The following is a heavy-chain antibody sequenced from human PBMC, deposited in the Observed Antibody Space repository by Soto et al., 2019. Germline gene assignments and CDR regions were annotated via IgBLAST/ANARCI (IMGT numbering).Heavy chain of an antibody. CDR1: GYTFTNNW. Sequence: QVQLVQSGAEVKEPGASAKVSCKASGYTFTNNWIHWVRQAPGQGLEWMGVINPNGGVTVYAQKFQGRVTMTRDTSTSTFYMDLSSLRSEDPALYYCARDHSVTSSGYSYWWFDPWGQGTLVAVSS. CDR3: ARDHSVTSSGYSYWWFDP. J-gene: IGHJ5*02. D-gene: IGHD3-22*01. CDR2: INPNGGVT. V-gene: IGHV1-46*01.